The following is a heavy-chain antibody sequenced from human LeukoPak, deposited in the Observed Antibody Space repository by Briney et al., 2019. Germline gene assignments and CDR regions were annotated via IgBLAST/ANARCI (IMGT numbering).Heavy chain of an antibody. Sequence: SVKVSCKASGGTFSSYAISWVRQAPGQGLEWMGRIIPILGIANYAQKFQGRVTITADKYTSTAYMELSSLRAEDTAVYYCAREVYFTMVRGPFDYWGQGTLVTVSS. V-gene: IGHV1-69*04. J-gene: IGHJ4*02. D-gene: IGHD3-10*01. CDR1: GGTFSSYA. CDR2: IIPILGIA. CDR3: AREVYFTMVRGPFDY.